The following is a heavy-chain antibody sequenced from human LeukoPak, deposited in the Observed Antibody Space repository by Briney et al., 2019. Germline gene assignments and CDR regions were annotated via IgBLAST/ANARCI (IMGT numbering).Heavy chain of an antibody. Sequence: HPGGSLRLSCAASGFTFSSYAMHWVRQAPGKGLEWVAVISYDGSNKYYADSVKGRFTISRDNSKNTLYLQMNSLRAEDTAVYYCVRDFSVDDILTGYYDYWGQGTLVTVSS. D-gene: IGHD3-9*01. J-gene: IGHJ4*02. V-gene: IGHV3-30*04. CDR3: VRDFSVDDILTGYYDY. CDR2: ISYDGSNK. CDR1: GFTFSSYA.